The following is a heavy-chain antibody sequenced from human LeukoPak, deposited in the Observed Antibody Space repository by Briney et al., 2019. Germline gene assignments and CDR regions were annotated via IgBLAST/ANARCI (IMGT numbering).Heavy chain of an antibody. CDR1: GFTFGTYG. CDR2: ISGSGGST. J-gene: IGHJ6*03. V-gene: IGHV3-23*01. Sequence: PGGSLRLSCAASGFTFGTYGMGWVRQAPGKGLEWVSAISGSGGSTYYADSVKGRFTISRDNSKNTLYLQMNSLRAEDTAVHYCAKYNIARYSSSWAYYYYYMDVWGKGTTVTVSS. CDR3: AKYNIARYSSSWAYYYYYMDV. D-gene: IGHD6-13*01.